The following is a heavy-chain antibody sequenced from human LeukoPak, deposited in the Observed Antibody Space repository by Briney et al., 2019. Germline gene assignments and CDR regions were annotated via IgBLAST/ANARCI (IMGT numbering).Heavy chain of an antibody. CDR3: ATVVLIAAVPRGYFNY. CDR1: GFTFSNYV. Sequence: GRSLRLSCVGSGFTFSNYVMTWVRQAPGKGLEWVSIISADCGTTYYAESVKGRFTISRDNSKNTLFLQVNSLRAEDTAIYYCATVVLIAAVPRGYFNYWGQGTLVTVSA. D-gene: IGHD2-15*01. CDR2: ISADCGTT. J-gene: IGHJ4*02. V-gene: IGHV3-23*01.